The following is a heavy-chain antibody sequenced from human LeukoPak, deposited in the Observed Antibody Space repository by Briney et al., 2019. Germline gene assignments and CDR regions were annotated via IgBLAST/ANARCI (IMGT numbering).Heavy chain of an antibody. Sequence: GGSLRLSCAASGFTFTSYAVNWVRQAPGKGLDWVSAISGGGSFTYYAESVKGRFTISRDNSKSTVYLQMNSLRAEDTAIYYCARVAGSSLSRARFDYWGPGTLVTVSS. D-gene: IGHD6-6*01. J-gene: IGHJ4*02. CDR1: GFTFTSYA. CDR3: ARVAGSSLSRARFDY. CDR2: ISGGGSFT. V-gene: IGHV3-23*01.